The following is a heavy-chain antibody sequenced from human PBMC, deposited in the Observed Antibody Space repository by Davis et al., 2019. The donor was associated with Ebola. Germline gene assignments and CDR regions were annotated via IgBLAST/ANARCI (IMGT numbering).Heavy chain of an antibody. D-gene: IGHD3-3*01. Sequence: GGSLRLSCAASGFTFWAYAMSWVRQAPGKGLEWVSAISGSGGSTYYADSVKGRFTISRDNSKKTLYLQMNSLRAEDTAVYYCAKSGLSFGVVKYHYGMDVWGKGTTVTVSS. J-gene: IGHJ6*04. CDR2: ISGSGGST. CDR1: GFTFWAYA. CDR3: AKSGLSFGVVKYHYGMDV. V-gene: IGHV3-23*01.